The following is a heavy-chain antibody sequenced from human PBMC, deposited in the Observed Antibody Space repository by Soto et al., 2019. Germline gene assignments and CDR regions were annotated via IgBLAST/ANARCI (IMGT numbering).Heavy chain of an antibody. J-gene: IGHJ4*02. D-gene: IGHD2-2*01. CDR3: ARDLGGYPDY. CDR2: IYSSGTT. Sequence: SETLSLTCTVSVGSITNYYWNWLRQPPGKGLEWIGYIYSSGTTDYNPSLKSRVTMSVDTSKNQFSLRLSSVTAADTAVYYCARDLGGYPDYWGQGTLVTVSS. V-gene: IGHV4-59*01. CDR1: VGSITNYY.